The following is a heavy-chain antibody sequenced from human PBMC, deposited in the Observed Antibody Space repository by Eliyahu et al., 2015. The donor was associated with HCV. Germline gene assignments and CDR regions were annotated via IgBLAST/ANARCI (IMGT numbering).Heavy chain of an antibody. CDR2: VYHSGST. V-gene: IGHV4-39*01. CDR3: ASVFYYDSGDCQYYATRGYQASTFDY. J-gene: IGHJ4*02. D-gene: IGHD3-22*01. Sequence: GVYHSGSTYYNPSLKSRVTMPVDTSENQFSLRLTSVTAADTAIYYCASVFYYDSGDCQYYATRGYQASTFDYWGQGSLVTVSS.